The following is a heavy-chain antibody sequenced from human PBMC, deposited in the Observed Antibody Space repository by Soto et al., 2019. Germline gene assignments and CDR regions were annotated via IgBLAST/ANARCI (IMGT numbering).Heavy chain of an antibody. Sequence: PGGSPRLSCAASGVTFSSYAMSWVRQAPGKGLEWVSGISGSGDSTYYADSVKGRFTISRDNSKNTLYLQMNSLRAEDTAVYYCAKGVPGIAVAGTGYFQHWGQGTLVTVSS. J-gene: IGHJ1*01. V-gene: IGHV3-23*01. D-gene: IGHD6-19*01. CDR1: GVTFSSYA. CDR2: ISGSGDST. CDR3: AKGVPGIAVAGTGYFQH.